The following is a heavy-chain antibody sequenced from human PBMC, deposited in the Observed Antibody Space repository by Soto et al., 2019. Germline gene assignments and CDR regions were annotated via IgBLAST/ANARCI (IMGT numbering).Heavy chain of an antibody. J-gene: IGHJ4*02. Sequence: QVQLVQSGAEVKKPGASVKVSCKASGYTFTSYGISWVRQAPGQGLEWMGWISAYNGNTNYAQKLQGRVTMTTDTSTSTAYMELRSLRSDDTAVYYCASGMVTYYDFWSGYPPSYYFDYWGQGTLVTVSS. CDR2: ISAYNGNT. CDR3: ASGMVTYYDFWSGYPPSYYFDY. V-gene: IGHV1-18*04. CDR1: GYTFTSYG. D-gene: IGHD3-3*01.